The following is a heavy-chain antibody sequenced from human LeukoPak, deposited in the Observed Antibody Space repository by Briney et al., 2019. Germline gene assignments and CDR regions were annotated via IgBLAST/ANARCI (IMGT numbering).Heavy chain of an antibody. V-gene: IGHV3-23*01. J-gene: IGHJ5*02. Sequence: GGSLRLSCAASGFTFSSYWMSWVRQAPGKGLEWASAISGSGGSTYYADSVKGRFTISRDNSKNTLYLQMNSLRAEDTAVYYCAKDIAVAVYNWFDPWGQGTLVTVSS. CDR2: ISGSGGST. D-gene: IGHD6-19*01. CDR3: AKDIAVAVYNWFDP. CDR1: GFTFSSYW.